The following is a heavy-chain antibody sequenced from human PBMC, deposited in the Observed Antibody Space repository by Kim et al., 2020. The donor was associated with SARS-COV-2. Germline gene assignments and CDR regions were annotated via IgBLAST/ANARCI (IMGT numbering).Heavy chain of an antibody. CDR1: GGSISSYY. CDR2: IYYSGST. CDR3: ARGVRWELYYFDY. V-gene: IGHV4-59*13. J-gene: IGHJ4*02. D-gene: IGHD1-26*01. Sequence: SETLSLTCTVSGGSISSYYWSWIRQPPGKGLEWIGYIYYSGSTNYNPSLKSRVTISVDTSKNQFSLKLSSVTAADTAVYYCARGVRWELYYFDYWGQGTLVTVSS.